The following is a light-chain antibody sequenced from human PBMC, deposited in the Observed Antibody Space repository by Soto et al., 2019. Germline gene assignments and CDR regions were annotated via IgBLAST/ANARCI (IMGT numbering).Light chain of an antibody. CDR2: NNN. Sequence: QSVLTQPPSTSGTPGQRVTISCSGSSSNIGSSYVFWFQHLPGTAPKLLMYNNNQRPSGVPDRVSASKSGTSASLAISGLRSEDEADYYCASWDDRVSGYVFGPGINVTVL. CDR1: SSNIGSSY. CDR3: ASWDDRVSGYV. V-gene: IGLV1-47*02. J-gene: IGLJ1*01.